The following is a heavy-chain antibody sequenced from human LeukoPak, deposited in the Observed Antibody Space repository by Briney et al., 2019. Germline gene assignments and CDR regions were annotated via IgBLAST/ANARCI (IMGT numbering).Heavy chain of an antibody. CDR1: GGSTSSYY. J-gene: IGHJ4*02. D-gene: IGHD3-10*01. CDR2: IYYSGST. V-gene: IGHV4-59*01. CDR3: ARGTSGWLDY. Sequence: SETLSLTCTVSGGSTSSYYWSWIRQPPGKGLEWIGYIYYSGSTNYNPSLKSRVTTSVDTSKNQFSLKLSSVTAADTAVYYCARGTSGWLDYWGQGTLVTVSS.